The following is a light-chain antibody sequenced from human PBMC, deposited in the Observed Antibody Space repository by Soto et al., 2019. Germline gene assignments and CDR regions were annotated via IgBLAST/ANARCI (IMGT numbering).Light chain of an antibody. Sequence: EIVLTQSPATLSLSPGERATLSCRASQSVSSYLGWFQQKPGQAPRLLIYDASNRATGIPARFSGSGSGTDFTLTISSLEPEDFAMYFCQQRSDWPRTFGQGTKVEFK. V-gene: IGKV3-11*01. CDR3: QQRSDWPRT. J-gene: IGKJ1*01. CDR1: QSVSSY. CDR2: DAS.